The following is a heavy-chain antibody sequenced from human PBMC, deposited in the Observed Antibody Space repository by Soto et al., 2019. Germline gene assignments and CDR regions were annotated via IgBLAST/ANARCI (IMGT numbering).Heavy chain of an antibody. Sequence: QVQLVESGGGVVQPGRSLRLSCAASGFTFSSYGMHWVRQAPGKGLEWVAVISYDGSNKYYADSVKGRVTISRDNSKNTLYLQMNSLRAEDTAVYYCAKDLYSGWTGCYMDVWGKGTTVTVSS. J-gene: IGHJ6*03. CDR3: AKDLYSGWTGCYMDV. D-gene: IGHD6-19*01. CDR1: GFTFSSYG. CDR2: ISYDGSNK. V-gene: IGHV3-30*18.